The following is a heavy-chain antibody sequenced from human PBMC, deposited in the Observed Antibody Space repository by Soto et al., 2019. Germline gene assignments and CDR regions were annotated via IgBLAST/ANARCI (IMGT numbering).Heavy chain of an antibody. J-gene: IGHJ3*02. V-gene: IGHV3-48*02. D-gene: IGHD2-15*01. CDR2: ISSSSSTI. CDR3: ARGCSGGRSAFDI. Sequence: EVQLVESGGGLVQPGGSLRLSCAASGFTFSSYSMNWVRQAPGKGLEWVSYISSSSSTIYYADSVKGRFIISRDNAKNSLYLQMNSLRDEGTAVDYCARGCSGGRSAFDIWGQGTMVTVSS. CDR1: GFTFSSYS.